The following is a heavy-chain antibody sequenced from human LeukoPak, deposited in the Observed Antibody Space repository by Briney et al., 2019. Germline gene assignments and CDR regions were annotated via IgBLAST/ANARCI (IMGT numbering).Heavy chain of an antibody. Sequence: SETLSLTCTVSGGSISSYYWSWIRQPPGKGLEWIGYIYYSGSTNYNPSLKSRVTISVDTSKNQFSLKLSSVTAADTAVYYCARDKVRGGDYYMDVWGKGTTVTISS. CDR2: IYYSGST. CDR3: ARDKVRGGDYYMDV. CDR1: GGSISSYY. J-gene: IGHJ6*03. D-gene: IGHD3-10*01. V-gene: IGHV4-59*01.